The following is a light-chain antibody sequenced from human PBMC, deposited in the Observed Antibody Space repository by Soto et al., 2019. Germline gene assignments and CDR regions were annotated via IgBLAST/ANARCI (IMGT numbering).Light chain of an antibody. CDR3: QQYGTSPLT. CDR1: QSVAYTY. V-gene: IGKV3-20*01. Sequence: EIVLTQSPGTLSLSPGGRATLSCRASQSVAYTYLAWYQQKPGQAPRLLIHGAFSRATGIPDRFGGSGSGTDFTLTISRLESEDFAVYYCQQYGTSPLTFGGGTKVDIK. J-gene: IGKJ4*01. CDR2: GAF.